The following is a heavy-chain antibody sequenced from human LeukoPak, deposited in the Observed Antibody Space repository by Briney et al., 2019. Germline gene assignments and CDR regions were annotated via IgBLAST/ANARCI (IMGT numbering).Heavy chain of an antibody. CDR3: AKGDTAMVGFDT. CDR2: IIPILGIA. D-gene: IGHD5-18*01. V-gene: IGHV1-69*02. Sequence: SVKVSCKASGGTFISYTISWVRQAPGQGLEWMGRIIPILGIANYAQKFQGRVTITADKSTSTAYMELSSLRSEDTAVYYCAKGDTAMVGFDTWGQGTLVTVSS. CDR1: GGTFISYT. J-gene: IGHJ5*02.